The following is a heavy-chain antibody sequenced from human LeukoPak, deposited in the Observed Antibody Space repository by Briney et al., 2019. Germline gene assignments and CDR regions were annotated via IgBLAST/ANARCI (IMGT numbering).Heavy chain of an antibody. J-gene: IGHJ4*02. D-gene: IGHD3-22*01. V-gene: IGHV3-30-3*01. Sequence: GGSLRLSCAAFGFTFSSYAMHWVRQAPGKGLEWVAVISYDGSNKYYADSVKGRFTTSRDNSKNTLYLQMNSLRAEDTAVYYCASQGKIAGYYYDSRGGRYYFDYWGQGTLVTVSS. CDR1: GFTFSSYA. CDR3: ASQGKIAGYYYDSRGGRYYFDY. CDR2: ISYDGSNK.